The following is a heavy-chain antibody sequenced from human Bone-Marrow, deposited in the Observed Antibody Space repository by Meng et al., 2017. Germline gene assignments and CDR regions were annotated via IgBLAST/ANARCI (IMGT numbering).Heavy chain of an antibody. CDR1: GFTFSSYA. CDR3: GKQYSGSYEY. V-gene: IGHV3-23*04. Sequence: EVPLGEFGGGLVQPGGSRRLSCAASGFTFSSYAMSWVRQAPGKGLEWLSAITGSGGSTYYADSVKGRFTISRDNSKNTLYLQMNSLRAEDTAIYYCGKQYSGSYEYWGQGTLVTVSS. J-gene: IGHJ4*02. D-gene: IGHD1-26*01. CDR2: ITGSGGST.